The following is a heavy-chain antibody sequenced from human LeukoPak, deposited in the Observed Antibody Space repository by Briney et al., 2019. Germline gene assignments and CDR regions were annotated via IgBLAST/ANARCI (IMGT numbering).Heavy chain of an antibody. Sequence: SETLSLTCAVSGGSISSSNWWSWVRQPPGKGLEWIGEIYHSGSTYYNPSLKSRVTISVDKSKNHFSLNLSSVTAADTAVYYCARVSDGLRTGVRGVMPNPLGYFDLWGQGTLVTVSS. CDR1: GGSISSSNW. V-gene: IGHV4-4*02. D-gene: IGHD3-10*01. CDR3: ARVSDGLRTGVRGVMPNPLGYFDL. J-gene: IGHJ5*02. CDR2: IYHSGST.